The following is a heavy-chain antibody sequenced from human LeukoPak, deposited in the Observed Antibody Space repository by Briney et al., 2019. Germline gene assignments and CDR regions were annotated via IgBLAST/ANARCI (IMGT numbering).Heavy chain of an antibody. CDR2: IWYDGSKE. Sequence: GGSLRLSCAASGFTFITYGMHWVRQAPGKGLERVAVIWYDGSKEYYADSVKGRFTISRDNSKNTLYLQMNSLRAEDTAVYYCARELETAMVFDFWGQGTLVTVSS. CDR3: ARELETAMVFDF. D-gene: IGHD5-18*01. CDR1: GFTFITYG. V-gene: IGHV3-33*01. J-gene: IGHJ4*02.